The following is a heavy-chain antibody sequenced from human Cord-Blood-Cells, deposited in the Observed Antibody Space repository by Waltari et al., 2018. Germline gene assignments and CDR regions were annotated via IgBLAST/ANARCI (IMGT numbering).Heavy chain of an antibody. CDR1: GYTFTSYD. V-gene: IGHV1-8*03. Sequence: QVQLVQSGAEVKKPGASVKVSCKASGYTFTSYDINWVRQATGQGLEWMGWMNPNSGNTGYAQKFQGRVTITRNTSISTAYMELSSLRSEDTAVYYCARGRGHLWFGELSTTNYMDVWGKGTTVTVSS. J-gene: IGHJ6*03. CDR2: MNPNSGNT. D-gene: IGHD3-10*01. CDR3: ARGRGHLWFGELSTTNYMDV.